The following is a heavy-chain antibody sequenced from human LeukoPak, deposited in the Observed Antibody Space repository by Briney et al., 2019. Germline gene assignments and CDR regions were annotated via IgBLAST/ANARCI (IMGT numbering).Heavy chain of an antibody. J-gene: IGHJ5*02. CDR3: ARSDIVVVVAATEVRWFDP. V-gene: IGHV4-39*01. D-gene: IGHD2-15*01. Sequence: SETLSLTCTVSGGSIRSSYYYWGWIRQPPGKGLEWIGSIYDSGSTYYNPSLKSRVTISVDTSKNQFSLKLSSVTAADTAVYYCARSDIVVVVAATEVRWFDPWGQGTLVTVSS. CDR1: GGSIRSSYYY. CDR2: IYDSGST.